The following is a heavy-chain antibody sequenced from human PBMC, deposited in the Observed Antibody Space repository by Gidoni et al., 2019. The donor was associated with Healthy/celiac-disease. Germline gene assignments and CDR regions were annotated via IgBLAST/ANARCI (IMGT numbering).Heavy chain of an antibody. V-gene: IGHV4-61*01. CDR3: ARSRGYYYDSSGRGWYFDL. D-gene: IGHD3-22*01. J-gene: IGHJ2*01. CDR1: GGSVSSGSYY. CDR2: IYYSGST. Sequence: QVQLQESGPGLVKPSETLSRTCTVSGGSVSSGSYYWSWIRQPPGKGLEWIGYIYYSGSTNYNPALKSRVTISVDTSKNQFSLELSSVTAADTAVYYCARSRGYYYDSSGRGWYFDLWGRGTLVTVSS.